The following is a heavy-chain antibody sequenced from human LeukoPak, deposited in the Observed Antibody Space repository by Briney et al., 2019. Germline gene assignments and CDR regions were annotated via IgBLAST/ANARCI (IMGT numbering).Heavy chain of an antibody. D-gene: IGHD6-13*01. CDR3: ARSNLQQKGFDY. CDR1: GGSISSHY. V-gene: IGHV4-59*11. Sequence: SETLSLTCAVSGGSISSHYGSWIRQPPGKGLEWIGYIYYSGSTNYNPSLKSRVTISVDTSNNQFSLKLSSVTAADPAVYYCARSNLQQKGFDYWGQGTPVPVSS. CDR2: IYYSGST. J-gene: IGHJ4*02.